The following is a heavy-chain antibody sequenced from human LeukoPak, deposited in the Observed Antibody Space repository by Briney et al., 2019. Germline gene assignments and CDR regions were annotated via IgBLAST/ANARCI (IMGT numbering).Heavy chain of an antibody. D-gene: IGHD2-2*01. CDR1: GYTFTSYA. V-gene: IGHV1-3*01. Sequence: ASVKVSCKGSGYTFTSYAMHWVRQAPGQRLEWMGWINAGNGNTKYSQKFQGRVTITRDTSASTAYMELSSLRSEDTAVYYCASMDPYCSSTSCYAVDYWGQGTLVTVSS. CDR2: INAGNGNT. CDR3: ASMDPYCSSTSCYAVDY. J-gene: IGHJ4*02.